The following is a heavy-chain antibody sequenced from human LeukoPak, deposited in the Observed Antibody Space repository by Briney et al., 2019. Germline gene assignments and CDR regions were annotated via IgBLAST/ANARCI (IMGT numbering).Heavy chain of an antibody. Sequence: SETLSLTCSVSGGSISSYYWSWIRQPPGKGLEWIGYIYYSGSTNYNPSLNSRVTISVDTSRNQFSLKLSSVTVADTAVYHCARHYCIEGRCYHFDYWGQGALVTVSS. CDR3: ARHYCIEGRCYHFDY. J-gene: IGHJ4*02. V-gene: IGHV4-59*08. D-gene: IGHD2-15*01. CDR2: IYYSGST. CDR1: GGSISSYY.